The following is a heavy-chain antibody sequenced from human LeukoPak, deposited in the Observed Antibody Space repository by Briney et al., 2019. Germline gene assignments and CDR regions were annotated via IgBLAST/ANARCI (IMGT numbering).Heavy chain of an antibody. CDR3: ARDWALLWFGEFPDAFDI. D-gene: IGHD3-10*01. CDR2: INPNSGGT. V-gene: IGHV1-2*02. CDR1: GYTFTGYY. J-gene: IGHJ3*02. Sequence: GSVKVSCKASGYTFTGYYMHWVRQAPGQGLEWMGWINPNSGGTNYAQKFQGRVTMTRDTSISTAYMELSRLRSDDTAVYYCARDWALLWFGEFPDAFDIWGQGTMVTVSS.